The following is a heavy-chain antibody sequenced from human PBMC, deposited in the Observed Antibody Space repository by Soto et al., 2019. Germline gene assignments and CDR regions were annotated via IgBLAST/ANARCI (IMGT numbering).Heavy chain of an antibody. CDR2: IFSNDEK. Sequence: SGPTLVNPTETLTLTCPVSGFSLSNARMGVSWIRQPPGKALEWLAHIFSNDEKSYSTSLKSRLTISKDTSKSQVVLTMTNMDPVDTATYYCARIRSSSWYNWFDPWGQGTLVTVSS. V-gene: IGHV2-26*01. D-gene: IGHD6-13*01. CDR3: ARIRSSSWYNWFDP. J-gene: IGHJ5*02. CDR1: GFSLSNARMG.